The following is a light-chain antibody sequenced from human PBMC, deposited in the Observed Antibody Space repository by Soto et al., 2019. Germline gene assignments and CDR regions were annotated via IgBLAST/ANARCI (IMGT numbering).Light chain of an antibody. CDR2: DAS. CDR3: QQRSNWPT. CDR1: ESASNK. V-gene: IGKV3-11*01. Sequence: ILMTQSPATLSVSPGKRATVSCRASESASNKLAWYQQKPGQAPRLLIYDASARATGIPARFSGSGSGTDFTITISSLEPEDFAVYYCQQRSNWPTFGQGTRLEIK. J-gene: IGKJ5*01.